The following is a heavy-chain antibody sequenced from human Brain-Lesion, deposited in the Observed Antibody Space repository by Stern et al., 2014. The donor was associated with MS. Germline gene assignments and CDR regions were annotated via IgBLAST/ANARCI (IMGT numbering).Heavy chain of an antibody. CDR2: IYYRGST. Sequence: QLVESGPGLVKPSETLSLTCTVSGGSISSSSYYWGWIRQPPGKGLEWIGSIYYRGSTYYNPSLKSRVTISLDTSQNQFSLGLSSVTAADTAVYFCAKLWLGELPESPFDYWGQGTLVTVSS. CDR3: AKLWLGELPESPFDY. J-gene: IGHJ4*02. CDR1: GGSISSSSYY. V-gene: IGHV4-39*01. D-gene: IGHD3-10*01.